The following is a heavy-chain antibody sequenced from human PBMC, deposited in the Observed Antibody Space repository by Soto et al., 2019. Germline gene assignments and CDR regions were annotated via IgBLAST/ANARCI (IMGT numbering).Heavy chain of an antibody. D-gene: IGHD3-22*01. CDR2: IYSGGST. CDR1: GFTVSSNY. V-gene: IGHV3-53*01. J-gene: IGHJ4*02. CDR3: AREKYDISGYANY. Sequence: GGSLRLSCAASGFTVSSNYMGWVRQAPGKGLEWVSVIYSGGSTYYADSVKGRFTISRDNSKNTLYLQMNSLRAEDTAVYYCAREKYDISGYANYWGKGTLVTVSS.